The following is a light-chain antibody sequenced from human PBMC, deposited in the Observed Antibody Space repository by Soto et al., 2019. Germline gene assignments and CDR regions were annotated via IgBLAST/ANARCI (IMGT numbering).Light chain of an antibody. J-gene: IGKJ4*02. Sequence: DIQMTQSPSSLSASVGDRVTIACRSSHDVSRNLNWFQQKPGEAPKLLIYDASNLERAVPPRFSGSGSGTDFTLTISNLQSEDVATYYCKQYNSMLSFGGGTEVEIK. CDR1: HDVSRN. V-gene: IGKV1-33*01. CDR3: KQYNSMLS. CDR2: DAS.